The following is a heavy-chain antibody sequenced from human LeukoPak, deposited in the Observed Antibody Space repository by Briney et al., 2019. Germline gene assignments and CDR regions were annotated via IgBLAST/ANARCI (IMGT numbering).Heavy chain of an antibody. Sequence: GGSLRLSCAVSGFTFSDHSINWVRQAPGKGLEWVSYISGSSNYIYYADSVKGRFTISRDSAKNSVYLQMNSLRAEDTAVYYCAREVAYYGMDVWGQGTTVTVSS. CDR3: AREVAYYGMDV. CDR2: ISGSSNYI. D-gene: IGHD2-15*01. J-gene: IGHJ6*02. CDR1: GFTFSDHS. V-gene: IGHV3-21*04.